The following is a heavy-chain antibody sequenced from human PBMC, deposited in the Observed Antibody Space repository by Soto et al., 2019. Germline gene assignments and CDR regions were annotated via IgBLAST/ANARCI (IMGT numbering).Heavy chain of an antibody. V-gene: IGHV3-11*06. J-gene: IGHJ4*02. CDR1: GGSISSGGYY. D-gene: IGHD1-26*01. CDR3: ARDRVGANYFDY. Sequence: QVQLQESGPGLVKPSQTLSLTCTVSGGSISSGGYYWSWIRQHPGKGLEWVSSISSSSSYIYYADSVKGRFTISRDNAKNSLYLQMNSLRAEDTAVYYCARDRVGANYFDYWGQGTLVTVSS. CDR2: ISSSSSYI.